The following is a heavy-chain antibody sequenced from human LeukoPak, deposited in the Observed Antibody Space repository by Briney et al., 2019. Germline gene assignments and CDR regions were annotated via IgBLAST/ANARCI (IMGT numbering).Heavy chain of an antibody. CDR3: ARDNDGAAAGSFDY. J-gene: IGHJ4*02. CDR2: ISGSGGST. V-gene: IGHV3-23*01. D-gene: IGHD6-13*01. CDR1: GFTFSSYA. Sequence: PGGSLRLSCAASGFTFSSYAMSWVRQAPGKGLEWVSAISGSGGSTYYADSVKGRFTISRDNSKNTLYLQMNSLRAEDTAVCYCARDNDGAAAGSFDYWGRGTLVTVSS.